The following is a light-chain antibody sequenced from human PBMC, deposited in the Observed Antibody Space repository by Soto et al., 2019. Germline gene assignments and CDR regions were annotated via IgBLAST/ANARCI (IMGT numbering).Light chain of an antibody. J-gene: IGLJ2*01. CDR2: EVS. CDR1: SSDVGGYNY. V-gene: IGLV2-14*01. CDR3: TSYTGSGTVV. Sequence: QSALTQPASVSGSPGQSITISCTGTSSDVGGYNYVSWYQQHPGKAPKLMIREVSNRPSGASIRFSGSKSGNTASLTISGLQAEDEADYYCTSYTGSGTVVFGGGTKLTVL.